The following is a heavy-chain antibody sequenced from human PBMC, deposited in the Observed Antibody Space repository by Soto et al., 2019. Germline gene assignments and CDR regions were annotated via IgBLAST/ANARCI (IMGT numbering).Heavy chain of an antibody. Sequence: GGSLRLSCAASGFTVSSNYMSWVCQAPGKGLEWVSIIYGGSSTYYADSVKGRFTISRDNSKNTLYLQMNSLRAEDTAVYYCARVRGYSYVFDYWGQGTLVTVSS. D-gene: IGHD5-18*01. CDR2: IYGGSST. CDR3: ARVRGYSYVFDY. V-gene: IGHV3-53*01. J-gene: IGHJ4*02. CDR1: GFTVSSNY.